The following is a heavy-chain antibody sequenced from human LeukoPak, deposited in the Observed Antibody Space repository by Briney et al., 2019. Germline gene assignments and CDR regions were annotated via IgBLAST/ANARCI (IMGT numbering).Heavy chain of an antibody. D-gene: IGHD3-10*01. J-gene: IGHJ4*02. Sequence: GGSLRLSCAASGFTVINNYMSWVRQAPGRGLEWVSAISGSGGSTYYAGSVKGRFTISRDNSKNTLYLQMNSLRAEDTAVYYCAKDRGYYGSGSYSEIDYWGQGTLVTVSS. CDR3: AKDRGYYGSGSYSEIDY. CDR1: GFTVINNY. CDR2: ISGSGGST. V-gene: IGHV3-23*01.